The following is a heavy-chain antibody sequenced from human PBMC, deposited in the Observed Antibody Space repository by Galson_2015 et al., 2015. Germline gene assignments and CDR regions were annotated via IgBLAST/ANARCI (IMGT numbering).Heavy chain of an antibody. J-gene: IGHJ4*02. Sequence: ETLSLTCAVSGGSISSRNWWSWVRQPPGKGLEWIGEIYHSGSTNYNPSLKSRVTISVDKSKNQFSLKLTSVTAADTAVYYCARVNSGSYYNFDYWGQGTLVTVSS. V-gene: IGHV4-4*02. CDR3: ARVNSGSYYNFDY. D-gene: IGHD1-26*01. CDR2: IYHSGST. CDR1: GGSISSRNW.